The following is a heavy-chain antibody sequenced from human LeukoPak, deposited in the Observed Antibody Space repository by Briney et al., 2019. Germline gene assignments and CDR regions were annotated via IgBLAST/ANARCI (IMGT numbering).Heavy chain of an antibody. CDR3: AREKKGATMADFDY. CDR1: GFTLRSYW. CDR2: INNAGSST. J-gene: IGHJ4*02. V-gene: IGHV3-74*01. Sequence: GGSLRLSCVASGFTLRSYWMHWVRQVPGKGLVWVSRINNAGSSTNYADSVKGRFTISRDNAKNSLYLQMNSLRAEDTAVYYCAREKKGATMADFDYWGQGTLVTVSS. D-gene: IGHD3-10*01.